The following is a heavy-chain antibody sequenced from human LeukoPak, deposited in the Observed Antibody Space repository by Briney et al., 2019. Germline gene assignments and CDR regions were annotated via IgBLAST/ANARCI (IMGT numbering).Heavy chain of an antibody. Sequence: SETLSLTCSVSGGSISSSNYYWGWIRQPPGKGLEWTGSIYYSGSTYYNPSLKGRVTISVDTSKNQFSLKLSSVTAADTAVYYCASGVVGAFDYWGQGTLVTVSS. CDR1: GGSISSSNYY. CDR3: ASGVVGAFDY. V-gene: IGHV4-39*01. J-gene: IGHJ4*02. CDR2: IYYSGST. D-gene: IGHD1-26*01.